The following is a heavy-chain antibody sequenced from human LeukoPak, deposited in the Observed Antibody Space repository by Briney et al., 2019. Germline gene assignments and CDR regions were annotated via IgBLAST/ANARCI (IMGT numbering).Heavy chain of an antibody. CDR3: ARETSQVSTYYYYYYTDV. J-gene: IGHJ6*03. Sequence: PSETLSLTCSVSGASMKSSEYYWAWVRQAPGKGLEWIGNIYSSGSTFYHPSLKSRVTISVDTSNNQFSLKLRSVTAADTGVYYCARETSQVSTYYYYYYTDVWGKGITVTVSS. V-gene: IGHV4-39*07. CDR2: IYSSGST. D-gene: IGHD2-2*01. CDR1: GASMKSSEYY.